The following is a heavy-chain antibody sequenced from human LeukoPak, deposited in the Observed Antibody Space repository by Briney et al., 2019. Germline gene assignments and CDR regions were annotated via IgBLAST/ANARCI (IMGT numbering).Heavy chain of an antibody. CDR1: GFSFSGYN. Sequence: GGSLRLSCAASGFSFSGYNMNWVRQAPGKGLEWVSFIDGSSSYIYYADSVNGRFTISRDNTRNSLYLQMNSLRAEDTAVYYCARIRGHCSSTTCPNFDYWGQGTLVTVSS. D-gene: IGHD2-2*01. CDR3: ARIRGHCSSTTCPNFDY. V-gene: IGHV3-21*01. CDR2: IDGSSSYI. J-gene: IGHJ4*02.